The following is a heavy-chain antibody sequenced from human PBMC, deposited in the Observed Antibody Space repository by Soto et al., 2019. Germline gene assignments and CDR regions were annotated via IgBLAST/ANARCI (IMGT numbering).Heavy chain of an antibody. Sequence: QVQLVQSGAEVKKPGSSVKVSCKASGGTFSSYAISWVRQAPGQGLEWMGGIIPIFGTANYAQKFQGRVTITADESTSTAYMELSSLRSEDTDVYYCARGTVATIYYYYYGMDVWGQGTTVTVSS. J-gene: IGHJ6*02. D-gene: IGHD5-12*01. V-gene: IGHV1-69*01. CDR2: IIPIFGTA. CDR3: ARGTVATIYYYYYGMDV. CDR1: GGTFSSYA.